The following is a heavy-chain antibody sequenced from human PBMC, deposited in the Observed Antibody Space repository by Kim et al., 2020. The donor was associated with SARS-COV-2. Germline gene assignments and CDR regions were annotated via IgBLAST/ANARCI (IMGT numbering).Heavy chain of an antibody. CDR2: IRSKANSYAT. CDR3: TRQVAVAGTANNWFDP. Sequence: GGSLRLSCAASGFTFSGSAMHWVRQASGKGLEWVGRIRSKANSYATAYAASVKGRFTISRDDSKNTAYLQMNSLKTEDTAVYYCTRQVAVAGTANNWFDPWGQGTLVTVSS. CDR1: GFTFSGSA. V-gene: IGHV3-73*01. J-gene: IGHJ5*02. D-gene: IGHD6-19*01.